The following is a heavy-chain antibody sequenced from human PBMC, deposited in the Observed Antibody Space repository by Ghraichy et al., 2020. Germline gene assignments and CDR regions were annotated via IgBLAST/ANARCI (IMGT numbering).Heavy chain of an antibody. CDR1: GFTFSSYS. CDR2: ISSSSSYI. V-gene: IGHV3-21*01. D-gene: IGHD6-6*01. CDR3: ARGQDTSSSFDY. J-gene: IGHJ4*02. Sequence: GGSLRLSCAASGFTFSSYSMNWVRQAPGKGLEWVSSISSSSSYIYYADSVKGRFTISRDNAKNSLYLQMNSLRAEDTAVYYCARGQDTSSSFDYWGQGTLVTVSS.